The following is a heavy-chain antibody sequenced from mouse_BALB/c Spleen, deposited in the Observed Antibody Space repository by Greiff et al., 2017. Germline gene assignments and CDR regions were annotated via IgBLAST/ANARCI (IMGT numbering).Heavy chain of an antibody. CDR3: ARSEGYGNSAWFAY. Sequence: EVQLVESGGGLVQPGGSRKLSCAASGFTFSSFGMHWVRQAPEKGLEWVAYISSGSSTIYYADTVKGRFTISRDNPKNTLFLQMTSLRSEDTAMYYCARSEGYGNSAWFAYWGQGTLVTVSA. CDR2: ISSGSSTI. V-gene: IGHV5-17*02. D-gene: IGHD2-10*02. CDR1: GFTFSSFG. J-gene: IGHJ3*01.